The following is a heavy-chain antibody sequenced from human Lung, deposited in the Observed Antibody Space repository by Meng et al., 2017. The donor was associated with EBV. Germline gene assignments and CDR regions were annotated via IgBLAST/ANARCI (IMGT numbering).Heavy chain of an antibody. CDR2: IYDSGST. D-gene: IGHD6-6*01. CDR1: GGSIRFGGYY. V-gene: IGHV4-30-4*08. CDR3: AREYSSSSGLPGP. J-gene: IGHJ5*02. Sequence: AQLPESGPGLVKPSQTLSLTCTVSGGSIRFGGYYWSWIRQPPGKGLEWIGYIYDSGSTSYNPSLMSRVTISVDTSRNQFSLKLTSVTAADTAVYYCAREYSSSSGLPGPWGQGTLVTVSS.